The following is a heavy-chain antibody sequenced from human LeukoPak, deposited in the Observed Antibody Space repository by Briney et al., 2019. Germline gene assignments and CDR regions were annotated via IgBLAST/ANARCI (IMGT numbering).Heavy chain of an antibody. CDR2: ISGSGGST. J-gene: IGHJ4*02. D-gene: IGHD3-22*01. CDR1: GFTFSTYA. V-gene: IGHV3-23*01. CDR3: AKSSYYDSSGYYREYYFDY. Sequence: QPGGSLRLSCAASGFTFSTYAMSWVRQAPGKGLEWVSAISGSGGSTNYADSVKGRVTVSRDNSKGTLYLQMNSLRAEDTAVYYCAKSSYYDSSGYYREYYFDYWGQGTLVTVSS.